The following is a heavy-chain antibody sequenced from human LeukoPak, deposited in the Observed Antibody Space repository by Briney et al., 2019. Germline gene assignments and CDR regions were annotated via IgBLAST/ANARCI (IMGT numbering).Heavy chain of an antibody. J-gene: IGHJ3*02. V-gene: IGHV3-53*01. CDR1: GFTVSSNF. CDR2: IYSGGST. D-gene: IGHD3-10*01. Sequence: GGSLRLSCAASGFTVSSNFMSWVRQAPGKGLEWVSVIYSGGSTYYGDSVKGRFTISRDNSKNTLYLQMNSPRAEDTAVYYCARDRGLLDAFDIWGQGTMVIVSS. CDR3: ARDRGLLDAFDI.